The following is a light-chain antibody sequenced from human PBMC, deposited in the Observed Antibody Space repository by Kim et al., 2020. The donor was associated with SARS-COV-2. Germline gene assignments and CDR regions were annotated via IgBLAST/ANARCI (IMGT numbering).Light chain of an antibody. J-gene: IGLJ3*02. CDR2: GNN. V-gene: IGLV3-19*01. CDR1: TLRTYY. CDR3: NSRDSSGNHLGV. Sequence: SSELTQDPAVSVALGQTVRITCQGDTLRTYYASWYQQKPGQAPMLVMHGNNKRPSGIPDRFSGSSSGDTGSLTITGAQAEDEADYYCNSRDSSGNHLGVFGGGTKLTVL.